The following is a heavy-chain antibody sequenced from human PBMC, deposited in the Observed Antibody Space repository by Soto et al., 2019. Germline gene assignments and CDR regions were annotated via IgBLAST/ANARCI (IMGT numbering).Heavy chain of an antibody. Sequence: ASVKVSCKASGYTFTSYAMHWVRQAPGQRLEWMGWINAGNGNTKYSQKFQGRVTITRDTSASTAYMELSSLRSEDTAVYYCARDGRFLYSSSYYWEPFDCWGQGTLVTVSS. V-gene: IGHV1-3*01. CDR1: GYTFTSYA. CDR3: ARDGRFLYSSSYYWEPFDC. J-gene: IGHJ4*02. CDR2: INAGNGNT. D-gene: IGHD3-22*01.